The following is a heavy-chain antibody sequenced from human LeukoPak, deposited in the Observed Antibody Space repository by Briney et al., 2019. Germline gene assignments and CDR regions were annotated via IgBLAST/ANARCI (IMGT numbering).Heavy chain of an antibody. V-gene: IGHV1-69*04. D-gene: IGHD5-18*01. Sequence: ASVKVSCKASGGTFSSYSISWVRQAPGQGLEWMGRIIPILGIANYAQKFQGRVTITADKSTSTAYMELSSLRSDDTAVYYCARDFGLWGARGYSYGDFDYWGQGTLVTVSS. CDR2: IIPILGIA. J-gene: IGHJ4*02. CDR3: ARDFGLWGARGYSYGDFDY. CDR1: GGTFSSYS.